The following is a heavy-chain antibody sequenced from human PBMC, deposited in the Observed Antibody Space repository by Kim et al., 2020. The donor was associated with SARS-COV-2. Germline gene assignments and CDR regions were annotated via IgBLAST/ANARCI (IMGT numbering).Heavy chain of an antibody. V-gene: IGHV3-15*01. D-gene: IGHD3-22*01. J-gene: IGHJ4*02. CDR3: TTDHAPYYYDSSGYYGAAGY. Sequence: GGSLRLSCAASGFTFSNAWMSWVRQAPGKGLEWVGRIKSKTDGGTTDYAAPVKGRFTISRDDSKNTLYLQMNSLKTEDTAVYYCTTDHAPYYYDSSGYYGAAGYWGQGTLVTVSS. CDR1: GFTFSNAW. CDR2: IKSKTDGGTT.